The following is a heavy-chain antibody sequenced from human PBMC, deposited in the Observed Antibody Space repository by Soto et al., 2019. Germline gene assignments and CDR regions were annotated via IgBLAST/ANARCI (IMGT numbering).Heavy chain of an antibody. CDR2: INPNSGGT. V-gene: IGHV1-2*02. CDR3: ARDTGYSGYDFDN. D-gene: IGHD5-12*01. Sequence: ASVKVSCKASGYTFTGYYMHWVRQAPGQGLEWMGWINPNSGGTNYAQKFQGRVTMTRDTSISTAYMELSRLRSDDTDVYYCARDTGYSGYDFDNWGQGTLVTVSS. CDR1: GYTFTGYY. J-gene: IGHJ4*02.